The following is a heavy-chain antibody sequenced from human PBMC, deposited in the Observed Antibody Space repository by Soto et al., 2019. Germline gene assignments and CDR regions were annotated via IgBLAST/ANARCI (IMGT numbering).Heavy chain of an antibody. D-gene: IGHD6-19*01. V-gene: IGHV3-30-3*02. J-gene: IGHJ4*02. Sequence: QVQLVESGGGVVQPGRSLRLSCAASGFTFSTNAMHWVRQAPGKGLEWVAVISYDGSTRYYADSIKGRFTISRDNSKNRLYLQVNNLRAEDTAVYYCTKQFSGWSYYFEYWGQGTLVTVSS. CDR1: GFTFSTNA. CDR2: ISYDGSTR. CDR3: TKQFSGWSYYFEY.